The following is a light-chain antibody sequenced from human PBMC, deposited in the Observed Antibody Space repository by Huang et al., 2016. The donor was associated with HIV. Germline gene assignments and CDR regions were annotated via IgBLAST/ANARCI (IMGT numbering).Light chain of an antibody. V-gene: IGKV1-17*03. Sequence: DIQMTQSPSAMSAAVGERVTITCRTNQDIFNYLAWFQQKPGRAPKRLSYAVSSLQSGVPARFSGSGSGTEFTLTINNLQPEEFATYCCLQHKAFHLPTFGQGTQVE. J-gene: IGKJ1*01. CDR1: QDIFNY. CDR2: AVS. CDR3: LQHKAFHLPT.